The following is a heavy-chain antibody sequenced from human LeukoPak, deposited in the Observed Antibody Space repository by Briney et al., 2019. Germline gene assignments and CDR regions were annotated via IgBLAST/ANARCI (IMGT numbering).Heavy chain of an antibody. CDR1: RFTLSNYW. Sequence: GGSLRLSCAASRFTLSNYWMTWVRQAPGKGLEWVAIINQDGSEKYYLDSVKGRFTISNDNAKNSLFLQMNSLRAEDTAVYYCARPYIAMALDYWGQGALVTVSS. J-gene: IGHJ4*02. CDR3: ARPYIAMALDY. D-gene: IGHD3-10*01. CDR2: INQDGSEK. V-gene: IGHV3-7*03.